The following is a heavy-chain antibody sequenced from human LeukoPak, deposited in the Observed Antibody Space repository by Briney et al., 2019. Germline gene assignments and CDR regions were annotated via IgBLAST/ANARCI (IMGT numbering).Heavy chain of an antibody. D-gene: IGHD3-3*02. Sequence: SETLSLTCSVSGGSISSYFWSWLRQPAGKGLEWIGRIHTRGGTEYNPSLKSRVTMSVDTSKNQFSLKLISVTAADTAVYYCARDSHSIGHWGQGTLVTVSS. CDR3: ARDSHSIGH. CDR1: GGSISSYF. CDR2: IHTRGGT. J-gene: IGHJ4*02. V-gene: IGHV4-4*07.